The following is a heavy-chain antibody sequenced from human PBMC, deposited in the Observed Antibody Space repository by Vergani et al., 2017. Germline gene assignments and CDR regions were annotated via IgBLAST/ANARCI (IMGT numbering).Heavy chain of an antibody. D-gene: IGHD3-10*01. CDR1: GGSINTGAYY. V-gene: IGHV4-61*02. CDR2: VYTSGRT. CDR3: ARELSYYYGSGSDDYNPYYYEGMDV. J-gene: IGHJ6*02. Sequence: QVQLQESGPRLVRPSQTLSLTCTVSGGSINTGAYYWRWIRQPAGKGLEWIGRVYTSGRTNYNPSLKSRVTILVDRSKSQLSLKLTSVTAGDTAVYFCARELSYYYGSGSDDYNPYYYEGMDVWGPGTTVTGSS.